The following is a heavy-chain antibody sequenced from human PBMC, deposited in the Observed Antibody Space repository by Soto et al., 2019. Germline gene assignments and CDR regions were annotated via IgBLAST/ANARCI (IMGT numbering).Heavy chain of an antibody. CDR2: IAYDGSKT. Sequence: QVQLVESGGGVVQPGRSLRLTCAASGFTFSSSGMHWVRQAPGKGLEWVALIAYDGSKTYYGDSVRGRFTISRDNSENKLFLQMNSLRAEDTAVYYCARWVGESMLDNSGKYDSWGQGNLVTVSS. CDR3: ARWVGESMLDNSGKYDS. D-gene: IGHD3-22*01. V-gene: IGHV3-30*03. J-gene: IGHJ5*01. CDR1: GFTFSSSG.